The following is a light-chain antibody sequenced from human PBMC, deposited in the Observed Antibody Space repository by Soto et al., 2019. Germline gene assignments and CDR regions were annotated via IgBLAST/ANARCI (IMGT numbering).Light chain of an antibody. J-gene: IGLJ2*01. Sequence: QSALTQPASVSGSPGQSITISCTGTSSDVGGYNYVSWYQQHPGKAPKLMIYDVSNRPSGVSKRVSGSKPGNTASLTIAGLQAEDEADYYCSSYTSSSTLVFGGGTKLTVL. CDR1: SSDVGGYNY. CDR3: SSYTSSSTLV. CDR2: DVS. V-gene: IGLV2-14*01.